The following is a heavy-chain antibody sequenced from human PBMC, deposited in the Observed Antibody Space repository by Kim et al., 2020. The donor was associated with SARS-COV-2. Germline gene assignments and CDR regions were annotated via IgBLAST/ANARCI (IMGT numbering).Heavy chain of an antibody. CDR3: ARDTHNWNSNWFDP. J-gene: IGHJ5*02. Sequence: GGSLRLSCAASGFTVSSNYMSWVRQAPGKGLEWVSVIYSGGSTYYADSVKGRFTISRDNSKNTLYLQMNSLRAEDTAVYYCARDTHNWNSNWFDPWGQGTLVTVSS. V-gene: IGHV3-66*01. D-gene: IGHD1-7*01. CDR2: IYSGGST. CDR1: GFTVSSNY.